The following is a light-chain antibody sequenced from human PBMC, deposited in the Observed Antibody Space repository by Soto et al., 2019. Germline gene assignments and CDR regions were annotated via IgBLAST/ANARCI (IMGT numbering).Light chain of an antibody. CDR3: QQFGY. Sequence: EIVLTQSPGALSLSPGERAILSCRASQSLSSNYLAWYQQKPGQAPRLLIYATSSRATGIPDRFSASGSGTASTLTISRLEPGDSAVYYCQQFGYFGGGTKVEIK. CDR1: QSLSSNY. CDR2: ATS. J-gene: IGKJ4*01. V-gene: IGKV3-20*01.